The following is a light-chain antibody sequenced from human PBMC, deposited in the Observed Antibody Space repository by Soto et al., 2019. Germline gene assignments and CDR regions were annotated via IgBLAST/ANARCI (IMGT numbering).Light chain of an antibody. CDR1: KNDIGVYDF. CDR3: KSYAGSNAYG. J-gene: IGLJ1*01. Sequence: QSLRTQPPSAARSPGQSVTFCCTRTKNDIGVYDFVSWYQHHTGKAPRLIIYEVVQRPSGVPDRFSGSKSGNTASLTVSGLQAADEADYFCKSYAGSNAYGFGSGTKVTVL. V-gene: IGLV2-8*02. CDR2: EVV.